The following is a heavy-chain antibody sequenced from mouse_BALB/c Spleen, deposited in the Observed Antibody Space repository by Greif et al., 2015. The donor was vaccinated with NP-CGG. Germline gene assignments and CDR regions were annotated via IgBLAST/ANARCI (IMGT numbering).Heavy chain of an antibody. D-gene: IGHD2-1*01. CDR1: GYTFTSYW. Sequence: VQLQQSGAELAKPGASVKMSCKASGYTFTSYWMHWVKQRPGQGLEWIGYINPSTGYTEYNQKFKDKATLTADKSSSTAYMQLSSLTSEDSAVYYCARGGNYVRYFDYWGQGTTLTVSS. CDR3: ARGGNYVRYFDY. CDR2: INPSTGYT. V-gene: IGHV1-7*01. J-gene: IGHJ2*01.